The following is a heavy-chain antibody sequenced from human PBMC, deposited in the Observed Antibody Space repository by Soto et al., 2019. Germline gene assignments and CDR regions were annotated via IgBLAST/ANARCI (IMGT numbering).Heavy chain of an antibody. CDR1: GFTFSSYW. D-gene: IGHD6-13*01. Sequence: PGGSLRLSCEASGFTFSSYWMSWVRQAPGKGLEWVSGISWNSGSIVYADSVKGRFTISRDNAMSSLYLQMNSLRPEDMSLYYCSRAYSRNYYNDYFDYWGQGTLVTVSS. V-gene: IGHV3-9*03. J-gene: IGHJ4*02. CDR3: SRAYSRNYYNDYFDY. CDR2: ISWNSGSI.